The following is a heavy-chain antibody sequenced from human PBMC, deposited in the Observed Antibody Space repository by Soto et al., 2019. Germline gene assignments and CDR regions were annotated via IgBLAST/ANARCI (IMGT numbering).Heavy chain of an antibody. J-gene: IGHJ6*02. Sequence: ASVKVSCKASGYTFTSYDINWVRQATGQGPEWMGWMNPNSGNTGYAQKFQGRVTMTRNTSISTAYMELSSLRSEDTAVYYCARGGLHTAMVDYYYGMDVWGQGTTVTVSS. CDR2: MNPNSGNT. V-gene: IGHV1-8*01. CDR1: GYTFTSYD. CDR3: ARGGLHTAMVDYYYGMDV. D-gene: IGHD5-18*01.